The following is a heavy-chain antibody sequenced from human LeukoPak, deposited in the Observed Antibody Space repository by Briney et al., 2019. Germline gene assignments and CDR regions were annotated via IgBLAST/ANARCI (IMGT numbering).Heavy chain of an antibody. CDR3: ARDYADYVGYFFFDY. Sequence: GGSLRLSCAASGFTFNNYAMNWGRQGPGKGLEWGSSISGASETTYYAEYPNASFTISRNNSQNTLYLQMNSLSAEDTAVYYCARDYADYVGYFFFDYWGRGTLVTVSS. CDR2: ISGASETT. J-gene: IGHJ4*02. CDR1: GFTFNNYA. V-gene: IGHV3-23*01. D-gene: IGHD4-17*01.